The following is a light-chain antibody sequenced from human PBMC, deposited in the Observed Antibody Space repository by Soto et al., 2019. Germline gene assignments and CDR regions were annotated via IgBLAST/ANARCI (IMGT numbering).Light chain of an antibody. J-gene: IGKJ1*01. CDR1: QSVSSK. Sequence: EIVMRQSPASLSVSPGERVTLSCRASQSVSSKLAWYQQKPGQAPRILIFGASGRATGIPDRFSGSGSGTEFTLTISSLQPDDFATYYCQHYNSYSEAFGQGTKVDIK. V-gene: IGKV3D-15*01. CDR3: QHYNSYSEA. CDR2: GAS.